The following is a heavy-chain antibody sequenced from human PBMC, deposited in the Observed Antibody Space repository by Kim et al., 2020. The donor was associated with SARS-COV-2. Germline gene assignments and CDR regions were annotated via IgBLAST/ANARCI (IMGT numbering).Heavy chain of an antibody. Sequence: GGSLRLSCAASGFTFSSYAMGWVRQAPGKGLEWVSAISGSGGSTYYADSVKGRFTICRDNSKNTLYLQMNSLRAEDTAVYYCAKAPRGLNWFDPWGQGTLVTVSS. J-gene: IGHJ5*02. V-gene: IGHV3-23*01. CDR3: AKAPRGLNWFDP. CDR1: GFTFSSYA. D-gene: IGHD3-10*01. CDR2: ISGSGGST.